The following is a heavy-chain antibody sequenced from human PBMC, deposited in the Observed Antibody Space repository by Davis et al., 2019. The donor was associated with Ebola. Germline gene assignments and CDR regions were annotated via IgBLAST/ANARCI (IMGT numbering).Heavy chain of an antibody. V-gene: IGHV3-30-3*01. CDR3: ARGYDSCDY. J-gene: IGHJ4*02. Sequence: PGGSLRLSCAASGFTFSSYAMHWVRQAPGKGLEWVAVISYDGSNKYYADSVKGRFTISRDNSKNTLYLQMNSLRAEDTAVYYCARGYDSCDYWGQGTLVTVSS. CDR1: GFTFSSYA. CDR2: ISYDGSNK. D-gene: IGHD3-9*01.